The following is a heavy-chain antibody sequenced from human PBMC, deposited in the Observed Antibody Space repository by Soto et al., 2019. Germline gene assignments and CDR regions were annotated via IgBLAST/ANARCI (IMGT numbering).Heavy chain of an antibody. J-gene: IGHJ4*02. D-gene: IGHD3-3*01. CDR2: ISGTSPST. V-gene: IGHV3-23*01. CDR1: GFTFSAYA. CDR3: AIRIFGVEY. Sequence: PGGSLSLSCAASGFTFSAYAMSWVRQAPGKGLEWVSAISGTSPSTYYADSVQGRFTISRDGSRKTLFLQMNTLRAEDTAVYFCAIRIFGVEYWGQGTQVTVSS.